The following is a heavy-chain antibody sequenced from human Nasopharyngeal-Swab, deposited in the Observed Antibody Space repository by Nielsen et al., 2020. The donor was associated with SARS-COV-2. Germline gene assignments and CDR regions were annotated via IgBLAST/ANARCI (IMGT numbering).Heavy chain of an antibody. D-gene: IGHD2-2*02. Sequence: WVRQAPGQRLEWMGWINAGNGNTKYSQKFQGRVTITRDTSASTAYMELSSLRSEDTAVYYCARDSVPAAIGVGYYYYYYMDVWGKGTTVTVSS. J-gene: IGHJ6*03. V-gene: IGHV1-3*01. CDR2: INAGNGNT. CDR3: ARDSVPAAIGVGYYYYYYMDV.